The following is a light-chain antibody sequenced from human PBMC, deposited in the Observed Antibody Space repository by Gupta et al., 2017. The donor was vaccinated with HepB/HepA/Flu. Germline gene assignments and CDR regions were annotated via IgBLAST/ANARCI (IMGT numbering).Light chain of an antibody. J-gene: IGLJ2*01. Sequence: QSALTQPPSVSGSPGHSITISCTRTSSDVGGYNYVSWYQQHPGKAPKLMIYDVSNRPSGVSNRFSGSKSGNTASLTISGLQAEDEADYYCSSYTSSSTGVFGGGTKLTVL. CDR1: SSDVGGYNY. CDR2: DVS. V-gene: IGLV2-14*01. CDR3: SSYTSSSTGV.